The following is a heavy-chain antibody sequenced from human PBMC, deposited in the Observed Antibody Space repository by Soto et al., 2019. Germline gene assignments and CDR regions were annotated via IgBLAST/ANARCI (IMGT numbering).Heavy chain of an antibody. Sequence: PSETLSLTCTVSGYSISSTRWWSWFRQSPGKGLEWIGDIYHGGSTNYNPSLKSRVTISIDKSKNQFSLKLKSVTAADTAVYYCARIYGSGSYYHYYYYGMDVWGQGTTGTVSS. V-gene: IGHV4-4*02. CDR1: GYSISSTRW. CDR2: IYHGGST. CDR3: ARIYGSGSYYHYYYYGMDV. J-gene: IGHJ6*02. D-gene: IGHD3-10*01.